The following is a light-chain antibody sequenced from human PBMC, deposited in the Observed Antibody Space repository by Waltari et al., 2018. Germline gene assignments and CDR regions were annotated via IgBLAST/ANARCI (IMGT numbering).Light chain of an antibody. CDR1: GEYSAYA. V-gene: IGLV4-69*01. J-gene: IGLJ3*02. CDR2: VNSDGNH. Sequence: LVLTQSPSASASLGASVKLTCSLPGEYSAYAIAWHQQQPLKGPRYLMTVNSDGNHKKGDGISERFSGSSSDLDRYLIISRLQSDDEADYFCQTWGTGIQVFGSGTKLTVL. CDR3: QTWGTGIQV.